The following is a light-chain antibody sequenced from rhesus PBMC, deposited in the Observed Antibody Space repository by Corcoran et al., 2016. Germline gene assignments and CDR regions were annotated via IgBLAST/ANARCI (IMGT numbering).Light chain of an antibody. CDR3: QQYSSSPYS. V-gene: IGKV1-22*01. Sequence: DIQMTQSPSSLSASVGATVTITCRSIQIISSCLACYQQKPGKAPKLLFYKASSLQHGVPSRFSGSGSGTDFPLTISSLQSEDFATYYCQQYSSSPYSFGQGTKVEIK. J-gene: IGKJ2*01. CDR2: KAS. CDR1: QIISSC.